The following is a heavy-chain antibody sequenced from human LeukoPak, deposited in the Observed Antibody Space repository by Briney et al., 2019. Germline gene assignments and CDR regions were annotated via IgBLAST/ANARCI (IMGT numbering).Heavy chain of an antibody. CDR2: IIPFLGIA. Sequence: SVKVSCKASGGTFSSYAISWVRQAPGQGLEWMGRIIPFLGIANYAQKFQGRVTITADKPTSTPYMELSSLRAEDTAVYSCSSSLDYWGQGTMVTVSS. D-gene: IGHD6-6*01. CDR3: SSSLDY. J-gene: IGHJ4*02. CDR1: GGTFSSYA. V-gene: IGHV1-69*04.